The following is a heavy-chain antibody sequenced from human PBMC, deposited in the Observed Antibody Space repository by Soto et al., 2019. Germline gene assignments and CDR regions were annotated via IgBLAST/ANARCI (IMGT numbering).Heavy chain of an antibody. CDR2: ISAYNGHT. J-gene: IGHJ4*02. CDR3: ARDPSNTSGYKLYLDY. V-gene: IGHV1-18*01. CDR1: GYTFASNC. D-gene: IGHD3-22*01. Sequence: ASVKVSCKASGYTFASNCITGAQQSTEKGLEWMGWISAYNGHTEYAQKFQGRVTMTTDTSTTTAFMELRSLRSDDTAVYYCARDPSNTSGYKLYLDYWGQGALVTVSS.